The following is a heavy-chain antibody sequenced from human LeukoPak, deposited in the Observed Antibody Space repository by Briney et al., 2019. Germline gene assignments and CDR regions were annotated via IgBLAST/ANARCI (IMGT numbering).Heavy chain of an antibody. J-gene: IGHJ4*02. V-gene: IGHV3-48*03. CDR1: GFTFSSYG. CDR2: ISRSGATI. Sequence: PGGSLSLSFAASGFTFSSYGMNWVRQAPGKGPEWISYISRSGATIYYADSVKGRFTISRDNAKNSLYLQMSSLGAEDTAIYYCSRDRGGGDIYFDYWGQGTLVTVSS. CDR3: SRDRGGGDIYFDY. D-gene: IGHD2-21*02.